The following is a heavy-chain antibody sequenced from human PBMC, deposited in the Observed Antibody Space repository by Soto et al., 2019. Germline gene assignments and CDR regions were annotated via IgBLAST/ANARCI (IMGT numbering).Heavy chain of an antibody. CDR3: AREEPCSSTCYCEGYARNLFDP. D-gene: IGHD2-2*01. CDR1: GLTFSSYS. J-gene: IGHJ5*02. Sequence: PGGSLRLSCAASGLTFSSYSMNWVRQAPGKGLEWVSSISSSSSYIYYADSVKGRFTISRDNAKNSLYLQMNSLRAEDTAVYYCAREEPCSSTCYCEGYARNLFDPCGQGTLVTVSA. V-gene: IGHV3-21*01. CDR2: ISSSSSYI.